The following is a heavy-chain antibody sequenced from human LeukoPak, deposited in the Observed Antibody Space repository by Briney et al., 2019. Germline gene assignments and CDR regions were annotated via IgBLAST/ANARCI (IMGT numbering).Heavy chain of an antibody. J-gene: IGHJ4*02. D-gene: IGHD6-6*01. V-gene: IGHV1-18*03. CDR2: ISAYNGNT. Sequence: ASVKVSCKASEGTFSSYAISWVRQAPGQGLEWMGWISAYNGNTNYAQKLQGRVTMTTDTSTSTAYMELRSLRSDDMAVYYCARSFIEYSSSPDDYWGQGTLVTVSS. CDR3: ARSFIEYSSSPDDY. CDR1: EGTFSSYA.